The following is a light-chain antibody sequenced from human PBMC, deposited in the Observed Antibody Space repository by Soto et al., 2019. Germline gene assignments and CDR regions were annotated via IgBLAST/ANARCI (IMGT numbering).Light chain of an antibody. CDR2: KAS. CDR3: QQYDASPLT. Sequence: DIQMTQSPSTLSASVGDRAIITCRASQTVRNWLAWFQQEPGEAPKLLIYKASRLESGVPSRFSGSGYRTDFTLTITNLVPGDSATYFCQQYDASPLTFGQGTKVDIK. J-gene: IGKJ2*01. V-gene: IGKV1-5*03. CDR1: QTVRNW.